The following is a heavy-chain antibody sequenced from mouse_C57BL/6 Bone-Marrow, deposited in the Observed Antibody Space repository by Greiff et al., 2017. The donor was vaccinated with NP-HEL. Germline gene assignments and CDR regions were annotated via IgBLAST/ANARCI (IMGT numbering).Heavy chain of an antibody. CDR2: IDPSDSYT. Sequence: QVQLQQPGAELVKPGASVKLSCKASGYTFTSYWMQWVKQRPGQGLEWIGEIDPSDSYTNYNQKFKGKATLTVDTSSSTAYMQLSSLTSEDSGVYFCARGWDYYFDYWGQGTTLTVSS. J-gene: IGHJ2*01. CDR3: ARGWDYYFDY. D-gene: IGHD3-3*01. V-gene: IGHV1-50*01. CDR1: GYTFTSYW.